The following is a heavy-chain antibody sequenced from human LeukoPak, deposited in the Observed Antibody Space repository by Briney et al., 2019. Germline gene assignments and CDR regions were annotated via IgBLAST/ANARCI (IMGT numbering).Heavy chain of an antibody. CDR2: IGSSSSYT. V-gene: IGHV3-11*05. Sequence: GSLRLSCAASGFTFSGYYMSGTRQAPGKGLEWVSCIGSSSSYTNYADSVKGRFTISRDNAKNSLYLQMDGLRAEDTAVYYCARDRGAVAATWIDYWGQGTLVTVSS. J-gene: IGHJ4*02. CDR3: ARDRGAVAATWIDY. D-gene: IGHD6-19*01. CDR1: GFTFSGYY.